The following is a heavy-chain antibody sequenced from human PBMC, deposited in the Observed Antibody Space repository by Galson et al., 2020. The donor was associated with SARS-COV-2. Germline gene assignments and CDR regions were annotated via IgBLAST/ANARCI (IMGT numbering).Heavy chain of an antibody. D-gene: IGHD3-22*01. J-gene: IGHJ4*02. CDR1: GFTFSSYS. CDR2: ISSSSSYI. V-gene: IGHV3-21*01. CDR3: ARDGGHYYDSSGLFDY. Sequence: GGSLRLSCAASGFTFSSYSMNWVRQAPGKGLEWVSSISSSSSYIYYADSVKGRFTISRYNAKNSLYLQMNSLRAEDTAVYYCARDGGHYYDSSGLFDYWGQGTLVTVSS.